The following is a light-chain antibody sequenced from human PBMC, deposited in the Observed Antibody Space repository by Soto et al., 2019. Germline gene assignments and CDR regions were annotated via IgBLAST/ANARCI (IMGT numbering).Light chain of an antibody. CDR2: SNI. CDR1: SSNIGGNT. Sequence: QSVLTQPPSASGTPGQRVTISCSGSSSNIGGNTVNWYQQLPGAAPKLLIHSNIQRPSGVPVRFSGSKSGTSASLAISGLQSEDEADYYCGAWDDSLNGVVFGGGTKLTVL. J-gene: IGLJ2*01. V-gene: IGLV1-44*01. CDR3: GAWDDSLNGVV.